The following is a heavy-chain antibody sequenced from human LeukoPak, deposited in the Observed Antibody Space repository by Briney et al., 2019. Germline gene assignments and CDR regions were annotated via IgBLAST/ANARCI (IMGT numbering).Heavy chain of an antibody. D-gene: IGHD3-22*01. CDR2: INTNTGNP. CDR3: ARDRGYDSSGYYSTIPDY. Sequence: ASVKVSCKASGYTFTSYDINWVRQATGQGLEWMGWINTNTGNPTYAQGFTGRFVFSLDTSVSTACLQISILKAEDTAVYYCARDRGYDSSGYYSTIPDYWGQGTLVTVSS. J-gene: IGHJ4*02. V-gene: IGHV7-4-1*02. CDR1: GYTFTSYD.